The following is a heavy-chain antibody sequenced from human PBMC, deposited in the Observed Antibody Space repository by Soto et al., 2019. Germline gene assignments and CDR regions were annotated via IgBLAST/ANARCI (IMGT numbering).Heavy chain of an antibody. V-gene: IGHV1-18*04. CDR3: ARVAPPGATRSPLNYYGMDV. CDR2: ISAYNGET. Sequence: QVQLVQSGAEVKKPGASVKVSCKASGYTFSSYVISWVRQAPGQGLGWMGWISAYNGETNYAQKLQDRVTMTTDTSTNTAYMELRSLRSDDTAVYYCARVAPPGATRSPLNYYGMDVWGQGTTVTVSS. D-gene: IGHD3-3*01. J-gene: IGHJ6*02. CDR1: GYTFSSYV.